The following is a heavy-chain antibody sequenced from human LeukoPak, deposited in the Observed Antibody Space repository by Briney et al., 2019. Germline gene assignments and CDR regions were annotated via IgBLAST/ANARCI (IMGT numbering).Heavy chain of an antibody. CDR1: GYTFASYG. J-gene: IGHJ4*02. Sequence: ASVKASCKASGYTFASYGISWVRQAPGQGLEWMGWINAYNGNTNYAQKLQGRVTMTTDTSTTTAYMELRSLRSDDTAVYYCARLGSGARVSDYWGQGTLVTVSS. D-gene: IGHD2-15*01. V-gene: IGHV1-18*01. CDR3: ARLGSGARVSDY. CDR2: INAYNGNT.